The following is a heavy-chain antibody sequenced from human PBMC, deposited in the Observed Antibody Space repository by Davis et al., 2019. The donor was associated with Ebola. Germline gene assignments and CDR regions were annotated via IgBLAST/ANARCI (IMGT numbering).Heavy chain of an antibody. CDR2: TTGSGGST. Sequence: PAGSLTLSCAASGITSSSSPMRCVPQAHGHGLDWVSATTGSGGSTYYAVSVKGRFTISRDNSKNPLYLQMNSLRAEDTAVYYCAGVLMVYHRDYYYYGMDVWGQGTTVTVSS. D-gene: IGHD2-8*01. CDR1: GITSSSSP. V-gene: IGHV3-23*01. CDR3: AGVLMVYHRDYYYYGMDV. J-gene: IGHJ6*02.